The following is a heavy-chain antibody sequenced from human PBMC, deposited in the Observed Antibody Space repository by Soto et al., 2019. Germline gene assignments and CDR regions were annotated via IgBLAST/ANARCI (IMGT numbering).Heavy chain of an antibody. J-gene: IGHJ4*02. CDR2: VKNKIGHYMT. Sequence: EVQLVESGGGLVQPGGSLRLSCAASGFMFSDHFMEWVRQAPGKGLEWVGRVKNKIGHYMTEYAASVKGRFTISRDESKHSLLLQMHSLETEATAVYYCTSPQRNSSDWHYYWCQGTLVTVSS. D-gene: IGHD6-19*01. CDR3: TSPQRNSSDWHYY. CDR1: GFMFSDHF. V-gene: IGHV3-72*01.